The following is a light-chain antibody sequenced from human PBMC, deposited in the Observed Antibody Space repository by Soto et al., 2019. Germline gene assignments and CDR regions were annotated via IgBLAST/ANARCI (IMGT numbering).Light chain of an antibody. Sequence: ELVLTQSPGTPSLSPGERATLSCRASQSVSSSYLAWYQQKPGQAPRLLIYGASSRATGIPDRFSGSGSGTDFTLTISRLEPEDFGVYYCQQYGSSPLTFGGGTKVEIK. J-gene: IGKJ4*01. CDR1: QSVSSSY. CDR2: GAS. V-gene: IGKV3-20*01. CDR3: QQYGSSPLT.